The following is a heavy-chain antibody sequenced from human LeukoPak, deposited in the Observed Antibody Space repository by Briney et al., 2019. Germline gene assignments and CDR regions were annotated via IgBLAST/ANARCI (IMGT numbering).Heavy chain of an antibody. J-gene: IGHJ5*02. CDR2: IYSGGST. CDR1: EFSVGSNY. CDR3: ARQFLSWFGFDP. D-gene: IGHD3-10*01. V-gene: IGHV3-66*04. Sequence: SGGSLRLSCAASEFSVGSNYMTWVRQAPGKGLEWVSLIYSGGSTYYADSVKGRFTISRDNSKNTLYLQMNSLRAEDTAVYYCARQFLSWFGFDPWGQGTLVTVSS.